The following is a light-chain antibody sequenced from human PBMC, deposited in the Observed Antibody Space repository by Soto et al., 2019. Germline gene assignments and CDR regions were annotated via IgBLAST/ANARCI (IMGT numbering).Light chain of an antibody. V-gene: IGKV3-11*01. CDR3: QQRSNWPPNT. J-gene: IGKJ5*01. CDR1: QNVGSY. Sequence: EIMLTQSPATLSLSPGESATLSCRASQNVGSYLAWYSQKPGQAPRLLIYDTSNRATGIPARFSGSGSGTDFTLTISSLEPEDFAVYYCQQRSNWPPNTFGQGTRLEIK. CDR2: DTS.